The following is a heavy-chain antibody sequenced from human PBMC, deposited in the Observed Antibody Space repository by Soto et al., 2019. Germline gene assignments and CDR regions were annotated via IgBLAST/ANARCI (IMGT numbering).Heavy chain of an antibody. CDR3: ARLPKGSLVTA. J-gene: IGHJ4*02. CDR1: GYPFGDYA. D-gene: IGHD2-21*02. Sequence: EVQLLESGGDLVHPGGTLILSCVGSGYPFGDYAMRWVRQAPGKGLEWVSAIGPFEAHAPAYAASVKGRFTISRDNAKNALFLQMNSLRDDDTATYYCARLPKGSLVTAWGQGVRVTVSS. CDR2: IGPFEAHAP. V-gene: IGHV3-23*01.